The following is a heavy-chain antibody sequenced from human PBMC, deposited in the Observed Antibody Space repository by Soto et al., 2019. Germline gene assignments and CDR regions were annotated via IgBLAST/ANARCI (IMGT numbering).Heavy chain of an antibody. CDR2: ISGSGGST. V-gene: IGHV3-23*01. D-gene: IGHD3-3*01. Sequence: GGSLRLSCAASGFTFSSYAMSWVRQAPGKGLEWVSAISGSGGSTYYADSVKGRFTISRDNSKNTLYLQMNSLRAEDTAVYYCAKRYYDLWRGLPYGMDVWGQGSTVTVSS. J-gene: IGHJ6*02. CDR1: GFTFSSYA. CDR3: AKRYYDLWRGLPYGMDV.